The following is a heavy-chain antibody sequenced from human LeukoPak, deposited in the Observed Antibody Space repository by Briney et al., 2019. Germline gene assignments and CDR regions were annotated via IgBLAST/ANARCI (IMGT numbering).Heavy chain of an antibody. J-gene: IGHJ6*03. Sequence: PSETLSLICTVSGGSISSYYWSWIRQPPGKGLEWIGYIYYSGSTNYNPSLKSRVTISVDTSKNQFSLKLSSVTAADTAVYYCARSFRPRRRQLGDYYYYMDVWGKGTTVTVSS. CDR3: ARSFRPRRRQLGDYYYYMDV. CDR1: GGSISSYY. D-gene: IGHD6-6*01. CDR2: IYYSGST. V-gene: IGHV4-59*01.